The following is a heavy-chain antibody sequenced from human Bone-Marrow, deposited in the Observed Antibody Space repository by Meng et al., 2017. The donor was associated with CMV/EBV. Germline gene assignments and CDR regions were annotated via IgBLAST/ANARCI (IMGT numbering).Heavy chain of an antibody. J-gene: IGHJ4*02. D-gene: IGHD3-3*01. CDR1: GGSISSSSYY. Sequence: SETLSLTCTVSGGSISSSSYYWGWIRQPPGKGLEWIGSIYYSGSTYYNPSLKSRVTISVDTSKNQFSLKLSSVTAADTAVYYCARLTLENLDFWSGYYPTGGEGNDYWGQGTLVIVSS. CDR2: IYYSGST. V-gene: IGHV4-39*07. CDR3: ARLTLENLDFWSGYYPTGGEGNDY.